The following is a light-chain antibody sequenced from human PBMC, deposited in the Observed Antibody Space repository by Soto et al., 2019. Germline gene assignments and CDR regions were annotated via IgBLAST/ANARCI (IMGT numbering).Light chain of an antibody. J-gene: IGLJ3*02. CDR3: QSYDSGLSGSV. V-gene: IGLV1-40*01. Sequence: QAVVTQPPSVSGAPGQRVTISCTGSDSNIGENFDIHWYQQLPGTALKLLIYGNNNRPSGVPDRFSASRSGTSASLAITGLQAADEADYYCQSYDSGLSGSVFGGGTKVTVL. CDR2: GNN. CDR1: DSNIGENFD.